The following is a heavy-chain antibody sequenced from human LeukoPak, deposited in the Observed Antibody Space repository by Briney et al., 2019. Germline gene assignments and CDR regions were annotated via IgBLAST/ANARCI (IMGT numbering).Heavy chain of an antibody. CDR2: IYPGDSDT. CDR3: ARWVILTGSLYYYGMDV. V-gene: IGHV5-51*01. J-gene: IGHJ6*02. CDR1: GYSFTSYW. Sequence: GESLKISCKGSGYSFTSYWIGWVRQMPGKDLEWMGIIYPGDSDTRYSPSFQGQVTISADKSISTAYLQWSSLKASDTAMYYCARWVILTGSLYYYGMDVWGQGTTVTVSS. D-gene: IGHD3-9*01.